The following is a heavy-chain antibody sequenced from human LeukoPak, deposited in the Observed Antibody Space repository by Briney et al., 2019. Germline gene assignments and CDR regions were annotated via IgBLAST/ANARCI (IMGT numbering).Heavy chain of an antibody. J-gene: IGHJ4*02. V-gene: IGHV1-69*05. CDR3: ARSHHGFYDILTGYSLDY. CDR1: GGTFSSYA. CDR2: IIPIFGTA. D-gene: IGHD3-9*01. Sequence: ASVKVSCKASGGTFSSYAISWVRQAPGQGLEWIGGIIPIFGTANYAQKFQGRVTITTDESTSTAYMELSSLRSEDTAVYYCARSHHGFYDILTGYSLDYWGQGTLVTVSS.